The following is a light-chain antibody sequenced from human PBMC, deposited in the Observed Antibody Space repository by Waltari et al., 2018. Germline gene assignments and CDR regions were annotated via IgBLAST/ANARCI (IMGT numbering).Light chain of an antibody. CDR3: QVWDGSTDHYV. CDR2: SDT. Sequence: SYVLTQPPSLSVALGKTARIPCGGNNIGTKTVHWYQHKPGQAPVLLIYSDTDWPSGIPERFTGSKSGTTATLTISTVEAGDEADYYCQVWDGSTDHYVFGSGTKVTV. CDR1: NIGTKT. V-gene: IGLV3-21*04. J-gene: IGLJ1*01.